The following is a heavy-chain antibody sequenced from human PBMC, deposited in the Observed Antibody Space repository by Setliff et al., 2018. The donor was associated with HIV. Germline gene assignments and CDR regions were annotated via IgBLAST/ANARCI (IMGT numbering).Heavy chain of an antibody. CDR1: GDSIGTTTYY. D-gene: IGHD2-15*01. CDR2: IYFSGSA. Sequence: SETLSLTCTVSGDSIGTTTYYWGWIRQSPEKGLEWIGSIYFSGSAYYNPSLESRVTISVDPSKNQFSLKLSSVTAADTAVYYCASRPGRGAGGSLLHNWFDPWGQGTLVTSPQ. J-gene: IGHJ5*02. CDR3: ASRPGRGAGGSLLHNWFDP. V-gene: IGHV4-39*07.